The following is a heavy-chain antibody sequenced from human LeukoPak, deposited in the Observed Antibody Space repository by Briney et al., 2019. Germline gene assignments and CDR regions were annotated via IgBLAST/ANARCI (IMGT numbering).Heavy chain of an antibody. J-gene: IGHJ4*02. CDR1: GFTFDDYA. D-gene: IGHD5-18*01. V-gene: IGHV3-9*01. CDR2: ISWNSGSI. Sequence: GGSLRLSCAASGFTFDDYAMHWVRQAPGKGLEWVSGISWNSGSIGYAESVKGRFTISRDNAKNSLYLQMNSLRAEDTALYYCAKDILGGYGTRRGYYFDYWGQGTLVTVSS. CDR3: AKDILGGYGTRRGYYFDY.